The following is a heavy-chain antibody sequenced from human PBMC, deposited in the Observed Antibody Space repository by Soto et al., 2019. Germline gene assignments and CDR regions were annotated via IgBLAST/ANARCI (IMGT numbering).Heavy chain of an antibody. CDR1: GFSFAAFA. V-gene: IGHV3-23*01. J-gene: IGHJ4*02. D-gene: IGHD3-3*01. CDR3: ARWSYLDY. CDR2: ISGSDGKT. Sequence: GGSLRLSCAASGFSFAAFALGWVRRLPGKGLDWVSTISGSDGKTFYADSVKGRFAISRDTPQSTLYLQMNSLRADDTSMYYCARWSYLDYWGQGTRVTVAS.